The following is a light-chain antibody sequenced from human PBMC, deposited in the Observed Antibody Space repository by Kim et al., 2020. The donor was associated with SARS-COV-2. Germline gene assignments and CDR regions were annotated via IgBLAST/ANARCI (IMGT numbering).Light chain of an antibody. Sequence: GQSITISCTGTSSDVGRYNYVSWYQQHPGKAPKLLIYDVSERPSGVSDRCSGSKSGNTASLTISGLQAEDEGDYYCSSYASSRSYVFGTGTKVTVL. V-gene: IGLV2-14*04. CDR2: DVS. CDR3: SSYASSRSYV. J-gene: IGLJ1*01. CDR1: SSDVGRYNY.